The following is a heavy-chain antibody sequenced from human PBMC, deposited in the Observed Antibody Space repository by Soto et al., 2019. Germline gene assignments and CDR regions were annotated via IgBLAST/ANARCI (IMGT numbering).Heavy chain of an antibody. CDR1: GYTFTDYW. J-gene: IGHJ4*01. D-gene: IGHD2-8*01. V-gene: IGHV5-51*01. Sequence: EVQLVQSGAEVRKPGESLKISCQISGYTFTDYWIAWGRQMPGKGLEGMGIIFPADSEIRYSPSFRGHVTISADTSISTAYLQWSSLEASDTAIYYCARPFYRGYCTDGVCYSYDYWGHGTLVTVSS. CDR3: ARPFYRGYCTDGVCYSYDY. CDR2: IFPADSEI.